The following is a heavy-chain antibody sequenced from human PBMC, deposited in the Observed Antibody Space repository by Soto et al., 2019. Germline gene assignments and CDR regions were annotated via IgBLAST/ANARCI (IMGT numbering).Heavy chain of an antibody. CDR3: ARDLTNYYDSSGYYLTRDY. V-gene: IGHV1-18*01. CDR1: GYTFTSYV. J-gene: IGHJ4*02. CDR2: ISAYNGNT. Sequence: ASVKVSCKASGYTFTSYVISWVRQAPGQGLAWMGWISAYNGNTNYAQKLQGRVTMTTDTSTSTAYMELRSLRSDDTAVYYCARDLTNYYDSSGYYLTRDYWGQGTLVTVSS. D-gene: IGHD3-22*01.